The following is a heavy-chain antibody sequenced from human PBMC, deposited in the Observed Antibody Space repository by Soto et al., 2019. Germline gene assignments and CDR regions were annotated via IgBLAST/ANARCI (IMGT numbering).Heavy chain of an antibody. CDR3: AREEVDTAMVDYYYYYMDV. CDR2: ISSSSSTI. V-gene: IGHV3-48*01. CDR1: GFTFSSYS. Sequence: GGSLRLSCAASGFTFSSYSMNWVRQAPGKGLEWVSYISSSSSTIYYADSVKGRFTISRDNAKNSLYLQMNSLRAEDTAVYYCAREEVDTAMVDYYYYYMDVWGKGTTVTVSS. J-gene: IGHJ6*03. D-gene: IGHD5-18*01.